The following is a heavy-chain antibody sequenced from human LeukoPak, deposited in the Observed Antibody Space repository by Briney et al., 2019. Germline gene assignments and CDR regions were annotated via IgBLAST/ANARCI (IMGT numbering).Heavy chain of an antibody. CDR1: GFTFSHSA. CDR2: ISGSGGST. D-gene: IGHD6-13*01. V-gene: IGHV3-23*01. Sequence: PGGSLRLSCAASGFTFSHSAMNWVRQAPGKGLEWVSAISGSGGSTYYADSVKGRFTISRDNSKNTLYLQMNSLRAEDTAVYYCAKDPLYSSSWLDYWGQGTLVTVSS. J-gene: IGHJ4*02. CDR3: AKDPLYSSSWLDY.